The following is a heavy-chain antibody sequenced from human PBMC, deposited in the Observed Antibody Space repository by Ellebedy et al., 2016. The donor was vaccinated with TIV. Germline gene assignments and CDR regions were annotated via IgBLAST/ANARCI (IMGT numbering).Heavy chain of an antibody. D-gene: IGHD4-23*01. CDR3: ARLRHYGGDSVWFFDL. CDR1: GGSISSSSYY. Sequence: MPSETLSLTCTVSGGSISSSSYYWDWIRQPPGKGLEWIGSVFYSGNAYYNPSLQSRVTISVDTSKNQFSLKLTSVTAADTAVYYCARLRHYGGDSVWFFDLWGRGTLVTVSS. V-gene: IGHV4-39*01. J-gene: IGHJ2*01. CDR2: VFYSGNA.